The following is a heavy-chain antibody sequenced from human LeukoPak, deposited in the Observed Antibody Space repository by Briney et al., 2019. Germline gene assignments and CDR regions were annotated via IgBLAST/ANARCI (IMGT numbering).Heavy chain of an antibody. D-gene: IGHD5-18*01. CDR2: INPSGGTT. CDR1: GYSFTSYY. J-gene: IGHJ4*02. V-gene: IGHV1-46*01. CDR3: ARVRGYSLFDY. Sequence: ASVKVSCKAFGYSFTSYYMHWVRQAPGQGLEWMGIINPSGGTTSYAQRFQDRVTMTRDTSTSTVYMELSSLRSEGTAVYFCARVRGYSLFDYWGQGILVTVSS.